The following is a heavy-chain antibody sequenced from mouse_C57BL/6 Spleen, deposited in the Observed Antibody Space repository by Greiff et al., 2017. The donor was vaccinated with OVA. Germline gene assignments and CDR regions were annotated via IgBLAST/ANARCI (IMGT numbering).Heavy chain of an antibody. Sequence: EVQLQQSGPGLVKPSQSLSLTCSVTGYSITSGYYWNWIRQFPGNKLEWMGYIIYDGSKKHNPSPKNRISTTRDTSQNQFFLKLNSVTTEDTATYYCAREGYDYDKGTIFDYWGQGTTLTVSS. CDR2: IIYDGSK. D-gene: IGHD2-4*01. CDR3: AREGYDYDKGTIFDY. V-gene: IGHV3-6*01. CDR1: GYSITSGYY. J-gene: IGHJ2*01.